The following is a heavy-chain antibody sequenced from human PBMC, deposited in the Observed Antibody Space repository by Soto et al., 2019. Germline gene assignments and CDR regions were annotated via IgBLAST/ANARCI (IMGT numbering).Heavy chain of an antibody. V-gene: IGHV3-23*01. J-gene: IGHJ4*02. CDR3: AGRITVAGTLAY. Sequence: GGSLRLSCAASGLTFSSYAMSWVRQAPGKGLEWVSAISGSGGSTFYVDSVKGRFTISRDNSKNTLFLQMNSLRAEDTAVYYCAGRITVAGTLAYWGQGPLVTVSS. CDR2: ISGSGGST. CDR1: GLTFSSYA. D-gene: IGHD6-19*01.